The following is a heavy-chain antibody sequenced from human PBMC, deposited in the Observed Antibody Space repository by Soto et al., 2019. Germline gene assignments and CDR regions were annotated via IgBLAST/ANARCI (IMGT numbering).Heavy chain of an antibody. CDR1: GGTFN. D-gene: IGHD7-27*01. V-gene: IGHV1-69*06. J-gene: IGHJ3*02. Sequence: QVQLVQSGAEVKKPGSSVKVSCKVSGGTFNIRWVRQAPGQGLEWMGGIIPVIDTANYARKFQGRVVISADRATNIVYLEMRSLTFEDTAVYYCARGSGADAFDIWGQGTMVTVSS. CDR2: IIPVIDTA. CDR3: ARGSGADAFDI.